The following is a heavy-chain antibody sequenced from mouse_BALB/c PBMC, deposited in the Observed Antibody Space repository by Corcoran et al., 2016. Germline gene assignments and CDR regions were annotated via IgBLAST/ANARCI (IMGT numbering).Heavy chain of an antibody. CDR3: ARKDGNYGGDVDV. D-gene: IGHD2-1*01. V-gene: IGHV8-8*01. CDR2: IWWDDDK. J-gene: IGHJ1*01. CDR1: GFSLSPSGMG. Sequence: QVTLNESGPGILQPSQTLSLTCSFSGFSLSPSGMGVGWIRQPSGKGLEWLAHIWWDDDKRYNPALKSRLTIAKDTSSNQVFLKIASVDTADTATYCCARKDGNYGGDVDVWGAGTTVTVSS.